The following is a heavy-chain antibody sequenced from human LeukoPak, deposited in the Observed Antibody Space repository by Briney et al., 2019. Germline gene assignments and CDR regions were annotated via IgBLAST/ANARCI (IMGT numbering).Heavy chain of an antibody. CDR2: ISSSGSTI. Sequence: PGGSLRLSCAASGFTFSSYEMNWVRQAPGKGLEWVSYISSSGSTIYYADSVKGRFTISRDNAKNSLYLQMNSLRAEDTAVYYCARDFPHAYYYGSGSYYKVGTTRRRSDYYYYMDVWGKGTTVTVSS. D-gene: IGHD3-10*01. V-gene: IGHV3-48*03. CDR1: GFTFSSYE. CDR3: ARDFPHAYYYGSGSYYKVGTTRRRSDYYYYMDV. J-gene: IGHJ6*03.